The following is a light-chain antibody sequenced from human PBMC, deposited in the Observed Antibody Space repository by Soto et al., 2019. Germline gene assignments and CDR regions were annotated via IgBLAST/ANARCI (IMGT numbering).Light chain of an antibody. Sequence: QSALTQPRSVSGSPGQSVTISCTGTSSDVGGYNYVSWYQHHPGKAPKLMIYDVSKRPSGVPDRFSGSKSGNTASLTISGLQAEDEADYYCCSYEGSYTLYVFGTGTKVTVL. CDR2: DVS. CDR3: CSYEGSYTLYV. CDR1: SSDVGGYNY. V-gene: IGLV2-11*01. J-gene: IGLJ1*01.